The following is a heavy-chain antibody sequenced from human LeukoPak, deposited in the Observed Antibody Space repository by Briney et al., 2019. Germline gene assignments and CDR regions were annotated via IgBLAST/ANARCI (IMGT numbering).Heavy chain of an antibody. Sequence: PGGSLRLSCAASGFTFSSYAMHWVRQAPGKGLEWVAVISYDGSNKYYADSVKGRFTISRDNSKNTLYLQMNSLRAEDTAVYYCAREGAWGPNPYYFDYWGQGTLVTASS. V-gene: IGHV3-30-3*01. CDR3: AREGAWGPNPYYFDY. CDR2: ISYDGSNK. CDR1: GFTFSSYA. D-gene: IGHD7-27*01. J-gene: IGHJ4*02.